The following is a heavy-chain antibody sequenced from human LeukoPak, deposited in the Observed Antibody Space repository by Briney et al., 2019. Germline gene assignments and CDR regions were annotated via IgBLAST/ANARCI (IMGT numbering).Heavy chain of an antibody. V-gene: IGHV3-7*01. CDR1: GFIFSRFA. D-gene: IGHD3-16*01. Sequence: PGGSLRLSCAASGFIFSRFAMNWVRQAPGKGLEWVANINQDGSEIYYVDSVKGRFTVSTDNAKNSLYLQMTSLRAEDTAVYYCASSWGSAIDFWGQGTLVTVSS. CDR2: INQDGSEI. J-gene: IGHJ4*02. CDR3: ASSWGSAIDF.